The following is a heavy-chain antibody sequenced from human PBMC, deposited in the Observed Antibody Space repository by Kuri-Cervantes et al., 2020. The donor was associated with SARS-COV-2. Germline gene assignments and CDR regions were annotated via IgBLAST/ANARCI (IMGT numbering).Heavy chain of an antibody. D-gene: IGHD6-13*01. Sequence: GGSLRLSCAASGFTFSSYAMTWVRQAPGKGLEWVSVIYSGHYTTYYADSVKGRFTISRDNSKNTLYLQRNSLRAEDTAVYYCAKAEGAGSWNYFDAWGQGTMVTVSS. CDR2: IYSGHYTT. J-gene: IGHJ4*02. CDR1: GFTFSSYA. CDR3: AKAEGAGSWNYFDA. V-gene: IGHV3-23*03.